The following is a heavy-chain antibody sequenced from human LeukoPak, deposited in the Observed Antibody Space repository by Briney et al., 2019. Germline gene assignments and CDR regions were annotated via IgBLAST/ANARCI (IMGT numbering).Heavy chain of an antibody. J-gene: IGHJ4*01. V-gene: IGHV3-11*03. CDR1: GFSFSDYY. D-gene: IGHD4/OR15-4a*01. Sequence: GGSLRLSCAASGFSFSDYYMNWIRQAPGKGLEWVSYISSSSGYTNYADSVKGRFTISRDNAKNSLYLQMNSLRAEDTAVYYCAAFYYSAFFDYWGLGTLVTVSS. CDR2: ISSSSGYT. CDR3: AAFYYSAFFDY.